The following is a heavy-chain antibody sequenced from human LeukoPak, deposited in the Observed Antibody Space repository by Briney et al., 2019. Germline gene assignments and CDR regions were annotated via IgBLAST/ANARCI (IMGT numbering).Heavy chain of an antibody. V-gene: IGHV1-8*02. CDR3: ARGIRYYGSGRQNVERN. D-gene: IGHD3-10*01. CDR1: GGTFSSYA. CDR2: MNPNSGNT. J-gene: IGHJ4*02. Sequence: GASVKVSCKASGGTFSSYAISWVRQAPGQGLEWMGWMNPNSGNTGYAQKFQGRVTMTRNTSISTAYMELSSLRSEDTAVYYCARGIRYYGSGRQNVERNWGQGTLVTVSS.